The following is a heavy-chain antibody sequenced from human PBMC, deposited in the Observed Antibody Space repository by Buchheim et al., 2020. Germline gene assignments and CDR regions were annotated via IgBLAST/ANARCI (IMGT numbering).Heavy chain of an antibody. CDR2: ISYDGSNK. D-gene: IGHD2-21*01. Sequence: QVQLVESGGGVVQPGRSLRLSCVASGFTFSSSAMHWVRQAPGKGLEWVAVISYDGSNKYYADSVKGRFTISRANSKNTLYLQMNSLRAEDTAVYYCARDSIDLTVDYYYGMDVWGQGTT. CDR3: ARDSIDLTVDYYYGMDV. J-gene: IGHJ6*02. CDR1: GFTFSSSA. V-gene: IGHV3-30-3*01.